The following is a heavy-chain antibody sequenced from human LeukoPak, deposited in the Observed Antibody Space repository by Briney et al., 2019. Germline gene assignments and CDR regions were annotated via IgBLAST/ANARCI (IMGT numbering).Heavy chain of an antibody. CDR1: GFTFSSCA. V-gene: IGHV3-30*18. CDR2: IPYDGGNK. Sequence: GRSLRLSCAASGFTFSSCAMHWVRQAPGKGLEWVAVIPYDGGNKYYAGSVRGRFTISRDNSKNTVFLQMNSLNAEDTAVYYCAKGGHTSSWYTDYWGQGTLVTVSS. CDR3: AKGGHTSSWYTDY. J-gene: IGHJ4*02. D-gene: IGHD6-13*01.